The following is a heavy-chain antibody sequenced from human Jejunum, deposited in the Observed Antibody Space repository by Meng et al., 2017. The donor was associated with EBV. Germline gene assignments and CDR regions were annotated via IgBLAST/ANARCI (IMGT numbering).Heavy chain of an antibody. CDR2: FDPEDGET. CDR1: GYSPTELS. J-gene: IGHJ4*02. D-gene: IGHD3-3*01. Sequence: VQLVTPGAEVNRPGASVKFSCKFSGYSPTELSRHWVRQAPGKGLEWMGGFDPEDGETIYAQKCQGRVTMTEDTSTDTAYMELSSLRSEDTAVYYCATAHGFTIFGVAYYFDYWGQGTLVTVSS. V-gene: IGHV1-24*01. CDR3: ATAHGFTIFGVAYYFDY.